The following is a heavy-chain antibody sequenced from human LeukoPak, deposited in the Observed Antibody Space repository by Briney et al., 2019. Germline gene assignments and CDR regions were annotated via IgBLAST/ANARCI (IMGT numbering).Heavy chain of an antibody. CDR2: ISWNSGSI. Sequence: PGRSQRLSCAASGFTFDDYAMHWVRQAPGKGLEWVSGISWNSGSIGYADSVKGRFTISRDNAKNSLYLQMNSLRAEDTALYYCAKDPNRWLQLSFDYWGQGTLVTASS. CDR1: GFTFDDYA. CDR3: AKDPNRWLQLSFDY. V-gene: IGHV3-9*01. D-gene: IGHD5-24*01. J-gene: IGHJ4*02.